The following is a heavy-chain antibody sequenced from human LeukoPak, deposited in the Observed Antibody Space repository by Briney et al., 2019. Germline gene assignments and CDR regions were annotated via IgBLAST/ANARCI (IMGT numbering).Heavy chain of an antibody. D-gene: IGHD6-19*01. J-gene: IGHJ5*02. V-gene: IGHV3-23*01. CDR1: EFTYG. CDR2: ISSSGSNT. CDR3: AKVVLAVAGTRWFDL. Sequence: GGSLRLSCAASEFTYGMNWVRQAPGKGLECVSAISSSGSNTYYADPVKGRFTISRDNSKNTLYLQMNSLRAEDTAVYYCAKVVLAVAGTRWFDLWGQGTLVTVSS.